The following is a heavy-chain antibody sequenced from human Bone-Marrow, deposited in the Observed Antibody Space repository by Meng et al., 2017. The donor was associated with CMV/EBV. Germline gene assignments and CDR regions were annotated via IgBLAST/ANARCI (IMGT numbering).Heavy chain of an antibody. CDR1: GFTFSSYS. J-gene: IGHJ4*02. Sequence: GESLKISCAASGFTFSSYSMNWVRQAPGKGLEWVSSISSSSSYIYYADSVKGRFTISRDNSKNRLYLQMNSLTPEDTAVYYCARDLYDYESSGYFDHWGLGRLVTVSS. D-gene: IGHD3-22*01. V-gene: IGHV3-21*01. CDR2: ISSSSSYI. CDR3: ARDLYDYESSGYFDH.